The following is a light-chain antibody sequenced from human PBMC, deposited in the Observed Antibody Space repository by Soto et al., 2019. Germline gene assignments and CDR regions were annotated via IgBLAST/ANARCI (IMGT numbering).Light chain of an antibody. Sequence: DIQMTQSPSSLSASVGDRVTITCRASQTIGANLNWYRQKPGKAPTLLLYDATTLQSGVPSRFSGLGSGTDFTLTITSLQPEDSATYVCQQSYNTVYTFGLGTKVDIK. V-gene: IGKV1-39*01. J-gene: IGKJ2*01. CDR3: QQSYNTVYT. CDR1: QTIGAN. CDR2: DAT.